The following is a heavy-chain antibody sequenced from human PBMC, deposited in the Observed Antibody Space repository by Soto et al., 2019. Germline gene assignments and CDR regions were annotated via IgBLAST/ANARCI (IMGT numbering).Heavy chain of an antibody. J-gene: IGHJ6*02. CDR1: GGSISSGGYY. CDR2: IYYSGST. V-gene: IGHV4-31*03. D-gene: IGHD4-17*01. Sequence: QVQLQESGPGLVKPSQTLSLTCTVSGGSISSGGYYWSWIRQHPGKGLEWIGYIYYSGSTYYNPSLKSRVTISVDTSKNQFSLKLSSVTAADTAVYYCARDGSMTTVTTDYYYGMDVWGQGTTVTVSS. CDR3: ARDGSMTTVTTDYYYGMDV.